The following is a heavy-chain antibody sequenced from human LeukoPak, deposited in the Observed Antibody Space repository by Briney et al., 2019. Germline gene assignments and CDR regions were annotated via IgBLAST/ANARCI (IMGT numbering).Heavy chain of an antibody. D-gene: IGHD5-12*01. CDR1: GFTFSSYS. Sequence: GGSLRLSCAASGFTFSSYSMNWVRQAPGKGLDWLGNINPDGSRINYVDSVKGRFTFSRDNAKNSLLLQMNSLRAEDTAVFYYARDSGYNAFDIWGQGTMVTVSS. CDR2: INPDGSRI. CDR3: ARDSGYNAFDI. V-gene: IGHV3-7*01. J-gene: IGHJ3*02.